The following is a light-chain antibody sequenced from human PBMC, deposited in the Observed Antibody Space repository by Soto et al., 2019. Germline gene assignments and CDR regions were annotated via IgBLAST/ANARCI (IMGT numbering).Light chain of an antibody. CDR2: GAS. J-gene: IGKJ2*01. V-gene: IGKV3-20*01. CDR1: QSVSSSY. CDR3: QQYGSSPPYT. Sequence: EIVLTQSPGILSLSPGERATPSCRASQSVSSSYLAWYQQKPGQAPRLLIYGASNRATGIPDRFSASGSKTNFTLTISRLEPEDFAVYYCQQYGSSPPYTFGQGTKLEIK.